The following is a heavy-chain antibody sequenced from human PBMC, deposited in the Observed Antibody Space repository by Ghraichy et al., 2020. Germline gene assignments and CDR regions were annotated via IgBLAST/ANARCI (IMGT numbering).Heavy chain of an antibody. CDR2: ISSSSSYI. Sequence: GGSLRLSCAASGFTFSSYSMNWVRQAPGKGLEWVSSISSSSSYIYYADSVKGRFTISRDNAKNSLYLQMNSLRAEDTAVYYCARVTSVFGGGEGDFDYWVQGSLVTVSS. D-gene: IGHD3-3*01. CDR3: ARVTSVFGGGEGDFDY. CDR1: GFTFSSYS. V-gene: IGHV3-21*01. J-gene: IGHJ4*02.